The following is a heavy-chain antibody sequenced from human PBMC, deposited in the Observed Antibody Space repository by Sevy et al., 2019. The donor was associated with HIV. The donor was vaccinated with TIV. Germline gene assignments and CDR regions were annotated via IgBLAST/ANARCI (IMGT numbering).Heavy chain of an antibody. CDR1: GIAFFGAA. J-gene: IGHJ3*01. V-gene: IGHV1-58*01. CDR2: IVVAGGHT. CDR3: GADADNSGCHQILDAFAL. Sequence: ASVKVSCKASGIAFFGAAFQWLRQARGQRPEWIGWIVVAGGHTAYSPTFQDRVSLTRDMSTGTVEMELRDLRIEDTAVYFCGADADNSGCHQILDAFALWGQGTTVTDSS. D-gene: IGHD1-1*01.